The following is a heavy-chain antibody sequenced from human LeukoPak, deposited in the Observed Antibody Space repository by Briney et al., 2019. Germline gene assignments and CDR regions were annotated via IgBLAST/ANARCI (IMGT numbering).Heavy chain of an antibody. CDR1: GVSISSYY. J-gene: IGHJ4*01. CDR2: IYYSGST. CDR3: ARHMGLGYTYFYPYFDY. V-gene: IGHV4-59*08. Sequence: SETLSLTCTVSGVSISSYYWSWIRQPPGKELEWIGYIYYSGSTNYNPSLKSRVTISVDTSKNQFSLKLSSVTAADTAVYYCARHMGLGYTYFYPYFDYWGQGTLVTVSS. D-gene: IGHD1-1*01.